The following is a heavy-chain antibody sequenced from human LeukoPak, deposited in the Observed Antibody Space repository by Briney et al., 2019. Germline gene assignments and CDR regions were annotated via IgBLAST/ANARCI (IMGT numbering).Heavy chain of an antibody. V-gene: IGHV3-23*01. D-gene: IGHD3-22*01. CDR1: GITLSNYG. J-gene: IGHJ4*02. CDR3: AKRGVVIRVILVGFHKEAYYFDS. CDR2: ISGSGGGT. Sequence: GGSLRLSCAVSGITLSNYGMSWVRQAPGKGLEWVAGISGSGGGTNYAGSVKGRFTISRDNPKNTLYLQMNSLGAEDTAVYFCAKRGVVIRVILVGFHKEAYYFDSWGQGALVTVSS.